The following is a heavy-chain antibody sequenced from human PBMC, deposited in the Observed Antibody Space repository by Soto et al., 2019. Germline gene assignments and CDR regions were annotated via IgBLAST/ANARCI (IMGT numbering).Heavy chain of an antibody. Sequence: ASVKVSCTASRYTFTGYYMHWVRQAPGQGLEWMGSINPNSGGTHYAQKFPGWVTMTRDTAISTAYMELSMLRSDDTAVYYCERGRQQLVLVNWFAPWGQGSLVTVSS. CDR3: ERGRQQLVLVNWFAP. CDR2: INPNSGGT. D-gene: IGHD6-13*01. CDR1: RYTFTGYY. J-gene: IGHJ5*02. V-gene: IGHV1-2*04.